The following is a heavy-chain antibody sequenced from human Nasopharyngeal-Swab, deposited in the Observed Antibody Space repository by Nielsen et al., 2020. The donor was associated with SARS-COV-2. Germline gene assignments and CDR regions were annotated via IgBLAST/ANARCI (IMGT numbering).Heavy chain of an antibody. CDR3: ATSIVVVPAAMRRLVYYYYYGMDV. V-gene: IGHV1-24*01. D-gene: IGHD2-2*01. CDR1: GYTLTELS. CDR2: FDPEDGET. J-gene: IGHJ6*02. Sequence: ASVKVSCKVSGYTLTELSMHWVRQAPGKGLEGTGGFDPEDGETIYAQKFQGRVTMTEDTSTDTAYIELSSLRSEDTAVYYCATSIVVVPAAMRRLVYYYYYGMDVWGQGTTVTVSS.